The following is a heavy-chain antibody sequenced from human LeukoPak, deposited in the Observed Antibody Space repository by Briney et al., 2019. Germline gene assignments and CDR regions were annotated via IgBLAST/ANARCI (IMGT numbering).Heavy chain of an antibody. Sequence: PSETLSLTCTVSGGFINSYYWSWIRQPAGKGLEWIGRVYTSGITNYNPSLKSRITMSVDTSKNQFSLKLTSVTAADTAVYYCARHNGFDRGYYYYMDVWGKGTTVTASS. CDR1: GGFINSYY. CDR3: ARHNGFDRGYYYYMDV. J-gene: IGHJ6*03. V-gene: IGHV4-4*07. D-gene: IGHD3-9*01. CDR2: VYTSGIT.